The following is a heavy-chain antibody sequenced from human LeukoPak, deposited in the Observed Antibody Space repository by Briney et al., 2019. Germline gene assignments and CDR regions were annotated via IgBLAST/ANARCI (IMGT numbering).Heavy chain of an antibody. CDR3: AGDNEWFGIDY. Sequence: PSQTLSLTCTVSGGSISSGGYYWSWFRQHPGKGLEWIGFIYYSGKSYYKPSLKIRVTISVDTSKNQFSLRLNSVTAADTAVYYCAGDNEWFGIDYWGQGTLVTVSS. J-gene: IGHJ4*02. V-gene: IGHV4-31*03. D-gene: IGHD3-10*01. CDR1: GGSISSGGYY. CDR2: IYYSGKS.